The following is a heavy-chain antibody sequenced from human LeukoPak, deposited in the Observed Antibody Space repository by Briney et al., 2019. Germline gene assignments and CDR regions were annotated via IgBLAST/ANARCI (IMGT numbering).Heavy chain of an antibody. V-gene: IGHV3-30*18. CDR2: ISYDGSNK. Sequence: TGGSLRLSCAASGFTFSSYGMHWVRQAPGKGLEWVAVISYDGSNKYYADSVKGRFTISRDNSKNTLYLQMNSLRAEDTAVYYCAKDVDSSGFDYWGQGTLVTVSS. CDR1: GFTFSSYG. CDR3: AKDVDSSGFDY. J-gene: IGHJ4*02. D-gene: IGHD3-22*01.